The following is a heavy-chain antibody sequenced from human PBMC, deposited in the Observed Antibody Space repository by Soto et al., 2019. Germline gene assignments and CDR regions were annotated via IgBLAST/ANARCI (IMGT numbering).Heavy chain of an antibody. J-gene: IGHJ6*02. CDR1: GGTFSSYA. CDR2: IIPIFGTA. CDR3: AAGIAAAGHLYYYYGMDV. D-gene: IGHD6-13*01. V-gene: IGHV1-69*13. Sequence: ASVKVSCKASGGTFSSYAISWVRQAPGQGLEWMGGIIPIFGTANYAQKFQGRVTITADESTSTAYMELSSLRSEDTAVYYCAAGIAAAGHLYYYYGMDVWGQGTTVTVSS.